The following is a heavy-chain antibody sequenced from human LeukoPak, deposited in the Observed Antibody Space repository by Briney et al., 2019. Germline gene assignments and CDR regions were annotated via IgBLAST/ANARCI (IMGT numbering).Heavy chain of an antibody. CDR3: TRDLAAVPGPRMDV. J-gene: IGHJ6*02. CDR1: GFSFSSYY. D-gene: IGHD6-19*01. V-gene: IGHV3-7*03. Sequence: GGSLRLSCAASGFSFSSYYMSWVRQAPGKGLEWVALINPDGSERYYVDSVKGRFTISRDNARNSLYLQMDSLRDDDTAMYFCTRDLAAVPGPRMDVWGRGTTVTVSS. CDR2: INPDGSER.